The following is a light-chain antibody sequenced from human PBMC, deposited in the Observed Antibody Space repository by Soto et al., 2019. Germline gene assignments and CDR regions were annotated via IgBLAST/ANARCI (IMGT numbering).Light chain of an antibody. CDR2: AVR. Sequence: LTQPASVSGSPGQSITISCSGTSSDIGSYDHVAWYQQFPGKSPKLIIYAVRDRPSGVSDRFSGSKSGISASLTISGLQTEDEADYYCISYTDRQSYLFGTGTKVTV. J-gene: IGLJ1*01. CDR1: SSDIGSYDH. CDR3: ISYTDRQSYL. V-gene: IGLV2-14*03.